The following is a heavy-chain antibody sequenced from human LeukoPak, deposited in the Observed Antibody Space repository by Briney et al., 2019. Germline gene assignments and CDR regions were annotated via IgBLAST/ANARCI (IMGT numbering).Heavy chain of an antibody. CDR1: GFTFSSYA. D-gene: IGHD6-19*01. Sequence: GGSLRLSCAASGFTFSSYAMHWVRQAPGKGLEWVAVISYDGGNKYYADSVKGRFTISRDNSKNTLYLQMNSLRAEDTAVYYCARDPYTLLAVGGLFDYWGQGTLVTVSS. V-gene: IGHV3-30*04. J-gene: IGHJ4*02. CDR3: ARDPYTLLAVGGLFDY. CDR2: ISYDGGNK.